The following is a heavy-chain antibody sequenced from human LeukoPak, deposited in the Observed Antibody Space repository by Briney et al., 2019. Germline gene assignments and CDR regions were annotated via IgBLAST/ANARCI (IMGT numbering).Heavy chain of an antibody. J-gene: IGHJ6*03. V-gene: IGHV3-23*01. D-gene: IGHD6-13*01. CDR3: ARDGSSSWVYYYYMDV. Sequence: PGGSLRLSCAASGFTFSSYAMSWVRQAPGKGLEWVSAISGSGGSTYYADSVKGRFTISRDNSKNTLYLQMNSLRAEDTAVYYCARDGSSSWVYYYYMDVWGKGTTVTISS. CDR2: ISGSGGST. CDR1: GFTFSSYA.